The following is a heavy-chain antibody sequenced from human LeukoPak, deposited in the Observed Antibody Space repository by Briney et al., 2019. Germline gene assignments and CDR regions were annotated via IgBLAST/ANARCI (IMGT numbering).Heavy chain of an antibody. J-gene: IGHJ4*02. CDR1: GFTFSSYA. CDR3: ARDVGTKVAYLGELPLYIFGY. Sequence: PGGSLRLSCAASGFTFSSYAMSWVRQAPGKGLEWVAVISYDGSNKYYADSVKGRFTISRDNSKNTVYLQMNSLRAEDTAVYYCARDVGTKVAYLGELPLYIFGYWGQGTLVTVSS. V-gene: IGHV3-30-3*01. CDR2: ISYDGSNK. D-gene: IGHD3-16*02.